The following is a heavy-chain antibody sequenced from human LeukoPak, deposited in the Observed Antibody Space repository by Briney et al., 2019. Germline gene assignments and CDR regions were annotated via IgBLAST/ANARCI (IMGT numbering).Heavy chain of an antibody. J-gene: IGHJ4*02. CDR1: GGSISSGDYY. D-gene: IGHD4-23*01. Sequence: PSETLSLTCTVSGGSISSGDYYWSWIRQPPGKGLEWIGYIYYSGSTYYNPSLKSRVTISVDTSKNQFSLKLSSVTAADTAVYYCARDDFGTTVVGWYYFDYWGQGTLVTVSS. V-gene: IGHV4-30-4*08. CDR3: ARDDFGTTVVGWYYFDY. CDR2: IYYSGST.